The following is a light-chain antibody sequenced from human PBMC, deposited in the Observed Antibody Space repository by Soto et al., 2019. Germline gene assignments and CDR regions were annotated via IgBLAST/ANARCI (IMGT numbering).Light chain of an antibody. CDR3: QQYNIWPLWT. J-gene: IGKJ1*01. CDR1: ESVTSS. Sequence: EIVMTQSPATLSVSPGDRATLSCRASESVTSSLAWYQQKPGQPPRLLIYAASTRATDVPARFSGGGSETEFTLTISSLQSEDFAVYFCQQYNIWPLWTFGQGTMVDIK. CDR2: AAS. V-gene: IGKV3-15*01.